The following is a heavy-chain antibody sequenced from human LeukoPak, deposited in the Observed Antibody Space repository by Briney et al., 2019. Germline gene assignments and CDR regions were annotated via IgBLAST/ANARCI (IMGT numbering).Heavy chain of an antibody. V-gene: IGHV3-48*04. J-gene: IGHJ2*01. CDR3: TRDLGLRRMI. Sequence: GGSLRLTCAASGLSLSSNNMHWVRQPPGGGLEWLSYISAGSDTVFSADSVRGRFSISRDNARELLFLQMNSLRVDDTAVYYCTRDLGLRRMIWGRGTLVIVSS. CDR1: GLSLSSNN. CDR2: ISAGSDTV.